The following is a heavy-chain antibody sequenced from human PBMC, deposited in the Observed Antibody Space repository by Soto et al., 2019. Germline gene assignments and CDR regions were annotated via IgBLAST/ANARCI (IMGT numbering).Heavy chain of an antibody. CDR3: ARDLGLLKSMFDY. CDR1: GFSFNSFN. CDR2: ISVSGDNI. D-gene: IGHD2-8*01. Sequence: PGGSLRLSCLASGFSFNSFNMNWIRRAPGRGLEWVASISVSGDNIYYGDSMQGRFTISRDNSKRSVFPDLNSLRVEDTAVYYCARDLGLLKSMFDYWGQGTLVTVSS. V-gene: IGHV3-21*01. J-gene: IGHJ4*02.